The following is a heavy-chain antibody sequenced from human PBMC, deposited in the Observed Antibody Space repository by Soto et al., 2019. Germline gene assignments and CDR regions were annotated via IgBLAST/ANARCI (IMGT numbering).Heavy chain of an antibody. Sequence: GGSLRLSCAASGFTFSSYGMHWVRQAPGKGLEWVAVISYDGSNKYYADSVKGRFTISRDNSKNTLYLQMNSLRAEDTAVYYCANHGAPGLYSSGPWYYGMDVWGQGTTVTVSS. CDR2: ISYDGSNK. CDR3: ANHGAPGLYSSGPWYYGMDV. J-gene: IGHJ6*02. V-gene: IGHV3-30*18. D-gene: IGHD6-19*01. CDR1: GFTFSSYG.